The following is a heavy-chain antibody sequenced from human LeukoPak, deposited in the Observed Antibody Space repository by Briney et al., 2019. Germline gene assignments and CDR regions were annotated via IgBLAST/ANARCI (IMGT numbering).Heavy chain of an antibody. J-gene: IGHJ4*02. CDR3: VRDSLYYYGSGSYYLDY. CDR1: GGSISSYY. D-gene: IGHD3-10*01. V-gene: IGHV4-38-2*02. CDR2: IYHSGGT. Sequence: SETLSLTCTVSGGSISSYYWSWIRQPPGKGLEWIGSIYHSGGTYYNPSLKSRVTISVDTSKNQFSFKLSSVTAADTALYYCVRDSLYYYGSGSYYLDYWGQGTLVTVSS.